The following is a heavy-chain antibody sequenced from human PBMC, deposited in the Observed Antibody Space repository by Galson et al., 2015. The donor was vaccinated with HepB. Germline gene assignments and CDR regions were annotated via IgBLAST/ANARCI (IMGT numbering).Heavy chain of an antibody. V-gene: IGHV1-46*01. J-gene: IGHJ3*02. CDR2: INPSGGST. CDR3: ARAHRGDFWSGHDAFDI. CDR1: GYTFTSYY. Sequence: SVKVSCKASGYTFTSYYMHWVRQAPGQGLEWMGIINPSGGSTSYAQKFQGRVTMTRDTSTSTVYMELSSLRSEDTAVYYCARAHRGDFWSGHDAFDIWGQGTMVTVSS. D-gene: IGHD3-3*01.